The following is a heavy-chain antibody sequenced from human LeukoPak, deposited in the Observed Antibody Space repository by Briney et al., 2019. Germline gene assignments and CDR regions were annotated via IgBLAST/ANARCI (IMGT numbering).Heavy chain of an antibody. CDR2: ISGSGVST. Sequence: GGSLRLSCAASGFTFRTSGMSWGRQAPGKGLGWVSAISGSGVSTYYADSVKGRFTISRDNSKNTLYLQMNSLRAEDTAVYYCAKEYGYTYGEFDYWGQGTLVTVSS. D-gene: IGHD5-18*01. J-gene: IGHJ4*02. CDR3: AKEYGYTYGEFDY. CDR1: GFTFRTSG. V-gene: IGHV3-23*01.